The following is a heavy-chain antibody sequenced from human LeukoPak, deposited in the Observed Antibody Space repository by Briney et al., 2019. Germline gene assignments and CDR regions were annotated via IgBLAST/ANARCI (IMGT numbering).Heavy chain of an antibody. Sequence: GGSLRLSCAGSGFTFSSYWMSWVRQAPGQGLEWMGRIIPILGIANYAQKFQGRVTITADKSTSTAYMELSSLRSEDTAVYYCARGDDVVAWGQGTLVTVSS. CDR3: ARGDDVVA. CDR2: IIPILGIA. V-gene: IGHV1-69*04. CDR1: GFTFSSYW. D-gene: IGHD2-2*01. J-gene: IGHJ5*02.